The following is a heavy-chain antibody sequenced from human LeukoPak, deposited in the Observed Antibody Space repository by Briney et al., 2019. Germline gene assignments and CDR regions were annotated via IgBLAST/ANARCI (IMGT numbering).Heavy chain of an antibody. J-gene: IGHJ4*02. Sequence: GASVTVSCKVSGYTLTELSMHWVRQAPGKGLEWMGGFDPEDGETIYAQKFQGRVTMTEDTSTDTAYMELSSLRSEDTAVYYCATSRDYYDSSGYQNDYWGQGTLVTVSS. CDR2: FDPEDGET. D-gene: IGHD3-22*01. CDR1: GYTLTELS. V-gene: IGHV1-24*01. CDR3: ATSRDYYDSSGYQNDY.